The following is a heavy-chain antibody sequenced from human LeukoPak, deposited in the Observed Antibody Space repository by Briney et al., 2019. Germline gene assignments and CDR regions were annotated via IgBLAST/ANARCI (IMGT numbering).Heavy chain of an antibody. CDR2: IYSGGST. CDR1: GFTVSSNY. Sequence: PGGSLRLSCAASGFTVSSNYMSWVRQAPGKGLEWVSVIYSGGSTYYADSVKGRFTISRDNSKNTLYLQMNSLRAEDTAVYYCAKHVAGTALDAFDIWGQGTMVTVSS. V-gene: IGHV3-53*01. D-gene: IGHD6-19*01. J-gene: IGHJ3*02. CDR3: AKHVAGTALDAFDI.